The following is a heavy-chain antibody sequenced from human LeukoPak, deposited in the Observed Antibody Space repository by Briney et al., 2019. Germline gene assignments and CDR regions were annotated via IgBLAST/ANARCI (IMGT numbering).Heavy chain of an antibody. CDR1: GGSISSYY. Sequence: SETLSLTCTVSGGSISSYYWSWIRQPPGKGLEWIGYIYYSGSTNYNPSLKSRVTISVDTSKNQFSLKLSSVTAADTAVYYCARVHCSSTSCYRHYCYYGMDVWGQGTTVTVSS. J-gene: IGHJ6*02. CDR3: ARVHCSSTSCYRHYCYYGMDV. CDR2: IYYSGST. V-gene: IGHV4-59*01. D-gene: IGHD2-2*01.